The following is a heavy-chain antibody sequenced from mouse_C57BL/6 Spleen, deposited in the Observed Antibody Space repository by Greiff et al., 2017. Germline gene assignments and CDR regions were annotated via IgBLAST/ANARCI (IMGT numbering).Heavy chain of an antibody. Sequence: QVQLQESGAELARPGASVKMSCKASGYTFTSYTMHWVKQRPGQGLEWIGYINPSSGYTKYNQKFKDKATLTADKSSSTAYMQLSSLTSEDSAVYYGAMTKVESWDFDVWGTGTTVTVS. CDR2: INPSSGYT. CDR3: AMTKVESWDFDV. J-gene: IGHJ1*03. CDR1: GYTFTSYT. V-gene: IGHV1-4*01. D-gene: IGHD2-13*01.